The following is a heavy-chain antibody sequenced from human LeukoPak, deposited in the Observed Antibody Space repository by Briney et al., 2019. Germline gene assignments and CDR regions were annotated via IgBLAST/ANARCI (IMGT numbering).Heavy chain of an antibody. CDR2: ISYDGSNE. J-gene: IGHJ4*02. CDR3: ARDLVYSSGWYAGELDH. V-gene: IGHV3-30*04. D-gene: IGHD6-19*01. Sequence: PGGSLRLSCSASGFAFSSDAMHWVRQAPGRGLEWLAVISYDGSNEDHAESVRGRFTISRDNSKNTLFLQVNSLRPEDTAVYYCARDLVYSSGWYAGELDHWGLGTLVIVSS. CDR1: GFAFSSDA.